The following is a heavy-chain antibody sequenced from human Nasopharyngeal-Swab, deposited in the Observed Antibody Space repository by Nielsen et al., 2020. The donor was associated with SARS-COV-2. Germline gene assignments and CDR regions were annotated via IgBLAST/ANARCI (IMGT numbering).Heavy chain of an antibody. CDR3: ARGRRDFVVTLGAQFDY. Sequence: GESLKISCAASGFTFNNDNFNWVRQAPGKGLEWVSSISSSSSYIYYADSVKGRFTISRDNAKNSLYLQMNSLRAADTAVYYCARGRRDFVVTLGAQFDYWGQGTLVTVSS. V-gene: IGHV3-21*01. CDR1: GFTFNNDN. CDR2: ISSSSSYI. J-gene: IGHJ4*02. D-gene: IGHD2-15*01.